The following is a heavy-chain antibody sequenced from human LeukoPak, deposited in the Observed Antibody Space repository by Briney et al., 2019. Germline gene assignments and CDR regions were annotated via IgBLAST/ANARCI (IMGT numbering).Heavy chain of an antibody. J-gene: IGHJ6*03. V-gene: IGHV3-74*01. Sequence: PGGSLRLSCAASGFTFSSYWMHWVRQAPGKGLVWVSRINSDGSSTSYADSVKGRFTISRDNAKNTLYLQMNSLRAEDTALYYCARDYGPGYGNYYYYYMDVWGKGTTVTVSS. CDR1: GFTFSSYW. CDR2: INSDGSST. CDR3: ARDYGPGYGNYYYYYMDV. D-gene: IGHD5-12*01.